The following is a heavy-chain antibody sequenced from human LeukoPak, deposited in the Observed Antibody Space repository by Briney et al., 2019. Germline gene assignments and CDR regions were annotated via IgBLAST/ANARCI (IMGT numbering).Heavy chain of an antibody. CDR2: IGGGDVEI. D-gene: IGHD2-15*01. CDR1: GFTFTNNA. J-gene: IGHJ4*02. Sequence: GGALRLSCAMSGFTFTNNAMTWVRQAPGKGLEWVSTIGGGDVEIHYADSVKGRFTISRDNSKNTLYLQMNSLRAEDTAVYYCGRGHRFRSRGNCNSPVDYWGQGTLVTVSS. V-gene: IGHV3-23*01. CDR3: GRGHRFRSRGNCNSPVDY.